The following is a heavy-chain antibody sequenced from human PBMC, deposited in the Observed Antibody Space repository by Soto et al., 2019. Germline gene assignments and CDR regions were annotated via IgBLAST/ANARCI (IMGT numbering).Heavy chain of an antibody. D-gene: IGHD6-25*01. J-gene: IGHJ6*01. Sequence: QVQLVQSGAEVKKPGSSVKVSCQASGGTFNNFAFTWVRQAPGQGLEWLGGIMPVFHTTNIAQTFQDRITVTADDFTTTVYMEMTSLRYDDTAVYYCATATISPVSATLYPYGMDVW. CDR3: ATATISPVSATLYPYGMDV. CDR1: GGTFNNFA. CDR2: IMPVFHTT. V-gene: IGHV1-69*01.